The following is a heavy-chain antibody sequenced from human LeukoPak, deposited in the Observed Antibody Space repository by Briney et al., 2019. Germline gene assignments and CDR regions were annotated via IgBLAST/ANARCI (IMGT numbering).Heavy chain of an antibody. J-gene: IGHJ4*02. CDR2: VYYSGIP. D-gene: IGHD4-11*01. V-gene: IGHV4-59*11. CDR3: ARTARLFDY. CDR1: GDSISSHY. Sequence: PSETLSLTCTVSGDSISSHYWSWIRQPPGKGLECIGYVYYSGIPDYNPSLKSRVTISVDTSKNQPSLKLTSVTTADTAVYYCARTARLFDYWGQGTQVTVSS.